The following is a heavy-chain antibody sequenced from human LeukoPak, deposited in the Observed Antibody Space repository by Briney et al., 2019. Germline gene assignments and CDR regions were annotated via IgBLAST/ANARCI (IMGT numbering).Heavy chain of an antibody. J-gene: IGHJ5*02. CDR1: GGSISSYY. Sequence: SETLSLTCTVSGGSISSYYWSWIRQPAGKGLEWIGRIYTSGSTNYNPSLKSRVTMSVDTSKNQFSLKLSSVTAADTAVYYCAREVLPFIVTHIVGYCSSTSCYNWFDPWGQGTLVTVSS. CDR2: IYTSGST. D-gene: IGHD2-2*01. V-gene: IGHV4-4*07. CDR3: AREVLPFIVTHIVGYCSSTSCYNWFDP.